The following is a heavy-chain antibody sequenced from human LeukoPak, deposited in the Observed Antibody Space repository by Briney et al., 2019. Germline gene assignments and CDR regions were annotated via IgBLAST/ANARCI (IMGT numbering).Heavy chain of an antibody. J-gene: IGHJ3*02. CDR3: ARDRRRENGSGFLNAFDI. Sequence: PSETLSLTCTVSGGSISSGGYYWSWIRQHPGKGLEWIGYIYYSGSTYYNPSLKSRVTISVDTSKNQFSLKLSSVTAADTAVYYCARDRRRENGSGFLNAFDIWGQGTMVTVSS. V-gene: IGHV4-31*03. D-gene: IGHD3-10*01. CDR1: GGSISSGGYY. CDR2: IYYSGST.